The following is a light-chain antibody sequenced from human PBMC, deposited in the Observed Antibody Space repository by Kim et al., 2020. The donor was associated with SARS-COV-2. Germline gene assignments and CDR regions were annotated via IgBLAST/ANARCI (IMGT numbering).Light chain of an antibody. CDR1: SSNIGAGYD. CDR3: QSYDRSLSGSV. J-gene: IGLJ2*01. CDR2: GNI. V-gene: IGLV1-40*01. Sequence: QSVLTQPPSVSGAPGQRVTLSCTGTSSNIGAGYDVHWYQQLPGAAPKLLIYGNINRPSGVPDRFSGSRSGTSASLAITGLQAEDEADYYCQSYDRSLSGSVFGGGTQLTVL.